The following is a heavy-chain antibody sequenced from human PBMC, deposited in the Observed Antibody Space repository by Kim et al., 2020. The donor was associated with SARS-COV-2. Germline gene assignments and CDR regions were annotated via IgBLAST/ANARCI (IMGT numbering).Heavy chain of an antibody. J-gene: IGHJ4*02. Sequence: ASVKVSCKASGYTFSDSYMHWVRQAPGQGLEWMAWINPNRGGTKYAQKFQGRVTVTRDTSNSTDYMQLTRLTSDDTAVYYCARDPSNSGGYFDYWGQGTLVTVSS. CDR3: ARDPSNSGGYFDY. CDR1: GYTFSDSY. D-gene: IGHD6-6*01. V-gene: IGHV1-2*02. CDR2: INPNRGGT.